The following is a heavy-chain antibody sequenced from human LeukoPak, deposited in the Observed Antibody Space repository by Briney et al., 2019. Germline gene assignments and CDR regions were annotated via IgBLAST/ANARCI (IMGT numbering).Heavy chain of an antibody. CDR3: ARLASGSYGPLTPFDY. CDR2: IYYSGST. CDR1: GGSISSYY. Sequence: SETLSLTCTVSGGSISSYYWSWIRQPPGKGLEWIGDIYYSGSTNYDPSLKSRVTISVDTSKTQFSLRLSSVTAADKAVHYSARLASGSYGPLTPFDYWGQGTLVTVSS. D-gene: IGHD1-26*01. J-gene: IGHJ4*02. V-gene: IGHV4-59*08.